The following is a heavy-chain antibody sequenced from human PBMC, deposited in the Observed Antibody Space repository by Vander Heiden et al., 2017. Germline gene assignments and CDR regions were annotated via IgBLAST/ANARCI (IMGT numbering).Heavy chain of an antibody. CDR2: IYYSGST. CDR3: ARTYYYDNSGYYKIYYFDY. CDR1: GGSISSYY. Sequence: QVQLRESGPGLVKPSETLSLTCTVSGGSISSYYWSWIRQPPGKGLEWIGYIYYSGSTNYNPSLKRRVTISVDTSKNQFSLMLRSVTAAETAVYYCARTYYYDNSGYYKIYYFDYWGQVTMVTVYS. J-gene: IGHJ4*02. V-gene: IGHV4-59*08. D-gene: IGHD3-22*01.